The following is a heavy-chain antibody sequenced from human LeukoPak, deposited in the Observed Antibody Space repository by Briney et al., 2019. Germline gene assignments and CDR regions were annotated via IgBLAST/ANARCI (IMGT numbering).Heavy chain of an antibody. CDR3: ARDPYGGLANGP. V-gene: IGHV4-38-2*02. CDR2: IYHSGST. CDR1: GGSISSGYY. J-gene: IGHJ4*02. Sequence: SETLSLTCAVSGGSISSGYYWGWIRQPPGKGLEWIGSIYHSGSTYYNPSLKSRVTISVDTSKNQFSLKLSSVTAADTAVYYCARDPYGGLANGPWGQGTLVTVSS. D-gene: IGHD5-12*01.